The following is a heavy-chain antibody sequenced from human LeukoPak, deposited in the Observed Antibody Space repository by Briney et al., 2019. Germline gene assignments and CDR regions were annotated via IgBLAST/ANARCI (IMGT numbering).Heavy chain of an antibody. CDR2: ISYDGSNK. Sequence: GGSLRLSCAASGFTFSSYGMHWVRQAPGKGLEWVAVISYDGSNKYYADSVKGRFTISRDNSKNTLYLQMNSLRAEDTAVYYCAKPAYSSSWPSSGYFDYWGQGTLVTVSS. J-gene: IGHJ4*02. D-gene: IGHD6-13*01. CDR1: GFTFSSYG. V-gene: IGHV3-30*18. CDR3: AKPAYSSSWPSSGYFDY.